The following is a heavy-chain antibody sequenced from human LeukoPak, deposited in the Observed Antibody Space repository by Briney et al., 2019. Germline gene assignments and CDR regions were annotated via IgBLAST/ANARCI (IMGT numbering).Heavy chain of an antibody. CDR2: IKQDGNER. V-gene: IGHV3-7*03. CDR3: AREARGLSY. D-gene: IGHD5-12*01. Sequence: PGGSLRLSCAASGFTFSNYWMTWVRQAPGKGLEWVANIKQDGNERYYVDSVKGRFTISRDNAKNSLYPQMNSLRAEDTAVYYCAREARGLSYWGQGTLVTISS. CDR1: GFTFSNYW. J-gene: IGHJ4*02.